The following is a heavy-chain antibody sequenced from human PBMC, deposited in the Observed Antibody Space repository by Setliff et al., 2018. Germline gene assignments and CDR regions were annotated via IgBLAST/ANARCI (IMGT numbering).Heavy chain of an antibody. Sequence: ASVKVSCKASGYSFTGYQIYWMRLAPGQGLEWMGWINPNSGVANYARRFEGWVTMTSDTSISTVYMEVNSLRSDDTAVYFCARDSASCDSTSCYWAVNWFDPWGQGTLVTVSS. D-gene: IGHD2-2*01. CDR2: INPNSGVA. J-gene: IGHJ5*02. CDR3: ARDSASCDSTSCYWAVNWFDP. CDR1: GYSFTGYQ. V-gene: IGHV1-2*04.